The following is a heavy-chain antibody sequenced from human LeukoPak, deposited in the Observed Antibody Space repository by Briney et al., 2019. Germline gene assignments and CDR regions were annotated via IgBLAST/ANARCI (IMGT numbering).Heavy chain of an antibody. CDR3: AREDYGDYSAFDY. CDR1: GFTFSSYS. J-gene: IGHJ4*02. V-gene: IGHV3-21*01. CDR2: ISSSSSYI. Sequence: GGSLRLSCAASGFTFSSYSMSWVRQAPGKGLEWVSSISSSSSYIYYADSVKGRFTISRDNAKNSLYLQMNSLRAEDTAVYYCAREDYGDYSAFDYWGQGTLVTVSS. D-gene: IGHD4-17*01.